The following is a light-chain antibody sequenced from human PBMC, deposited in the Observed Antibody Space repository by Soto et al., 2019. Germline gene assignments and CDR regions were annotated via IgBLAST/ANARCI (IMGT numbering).Light chain of an antibody. Sequence: IVLTQSPATVTLSPGERATLSCRASQSVSSYLAWYQQKPGQAPRLLIYDASNRATGIPPRFSGSGSGTDFTLTISSLEPEDFAVYYCQQRSNWPPYTFGQGTKLEIK. J-gene: IGKJ2*01. V-gene: IGKV3-11*01. CDR3: QQRSNWPPYT. CDR1: QSVSSY. CDR2: DAS.